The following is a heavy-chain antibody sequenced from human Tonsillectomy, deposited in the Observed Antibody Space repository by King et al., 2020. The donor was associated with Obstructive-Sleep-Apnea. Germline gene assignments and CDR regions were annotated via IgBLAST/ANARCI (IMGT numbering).Heavy chain of an antibody. V-gene: IGHV4-38-2*02. CDR3: ARSPGSGSYFGAFDI. CDR1: RYSISSGYY. J-gene: IGHJ3*02. D-gene: IGHD3-10*01. CDR2: IYHRGST. Sequence: QLQESGPGLVKPSETLSLTCTVSRYSISSGYYWGWIRQSPGKGLEWIGSIYHRGSTYYNPSLKSRVTISVDTSKKQFSLKLRSVTAADTAVYYCARSPGSGSYFGAFDIWGQGTMVTVSS.